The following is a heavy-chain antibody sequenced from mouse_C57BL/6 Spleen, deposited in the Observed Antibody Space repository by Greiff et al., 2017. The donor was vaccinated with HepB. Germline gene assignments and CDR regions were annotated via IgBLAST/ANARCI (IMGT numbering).Heavy chain of an antibody. CDR3: ARDPITTASEGFAY. Sequence: EVMLVESGGGLVKPGGSLKLSCAASGFTFSSYAMSWVRQTPEKRLEWVATISDGGSYTYYPDNVKGRFTISRDNAKNNLYLQMSHLKSEDTAMYYCARDPITTASEGFAYWGQGTLVTVSA. CDR1: GFTFSSYA. D-gene: IGHD1-1*01. CDR2: ISDGGSYT. J-gene: IGHJ3*01. V-gene: IGHV5-4*01.